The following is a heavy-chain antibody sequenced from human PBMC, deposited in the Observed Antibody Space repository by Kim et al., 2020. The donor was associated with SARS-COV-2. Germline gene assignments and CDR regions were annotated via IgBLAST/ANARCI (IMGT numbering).Heavy chain of an antibody. Sequence: SETLSLTCTVSGGSISSGGYYWSWIRQHPGKGLEWIGYIYYSGSTYYNPSLKSRVTISVDTSKKQFSLKLSSVTAADTAVYYCARDKKPTYYYYGMDVWGQGTTVTVSS. CDR2: IYYSGST. J-gene: IGHJ6*02. V-gene: IGHV4-31*03. CDR1: GGSISSGGYY. CDR3: ARDKKPTYYYYGMDV.